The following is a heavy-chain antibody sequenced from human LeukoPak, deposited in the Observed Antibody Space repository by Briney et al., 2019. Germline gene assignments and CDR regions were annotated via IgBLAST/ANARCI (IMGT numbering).Heavy chain of an antibody. CDR3: ARHDGSNNLDY. CDR2: IYYSGNT. D-gene: IGHD1-14*01. J-gene: IGHJ4*02. CDR1: GGFITSSSYY. Sequence: PSETLSLTCTVSGGFITSSSYYWGWIRQPPGKGLEWIGSIYYSGNTYYKPSLKSRVTISVDTSKNQFSLKLSSVTAADTAVYYCARHDGSNNLDYWGQGTLVTVSS. V-gene: IGHV4-39*01.